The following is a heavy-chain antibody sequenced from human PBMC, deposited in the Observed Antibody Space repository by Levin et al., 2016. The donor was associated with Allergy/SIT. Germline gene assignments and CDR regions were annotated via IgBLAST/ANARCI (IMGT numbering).Heavy chain of an antibody. J-gene: IGHJ3*01. V-gene: IGHV1-18*01. CDR2: INTYSGNT. Sequence: ASVKVSCKSSGYTFTSYGISWVRQAPGQGLEWMGWINTYSGNTIHAQKFQGRVSMTRDTSTTTAYLELRSLRSDDTAVYYCAKVRQAYDDFWSGYYAGGNDAFNFWGQGTMVTVSS. CDR1: GYTFTSYG. D-gene: IGHD3-3*01. CDR3: AKVRQAYDDFWSGYYAGGNDAFNF.